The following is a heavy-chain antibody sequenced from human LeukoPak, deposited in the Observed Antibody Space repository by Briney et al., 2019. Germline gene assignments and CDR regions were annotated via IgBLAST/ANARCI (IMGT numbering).Heavy chain of an antibody. CDR2: IWYDGSNK. V-gene: IGHV3-33*01. CDR1: GFTFSSYG. Sequence: GGSLRLSCAASGFTFSSYGMHWVRQAPGKGLEWVAVIWYDGSNKYYADSVKGRFTISRDNSKNTLYLQMNSLRAEDTAVYYCARDSGVVVTPYNWFDPWGQGTLVTVSS. D-gene: IGHD3-22*01. J-gene: IGHJ5*02. CDR3: ARDSGVVVTPYNWFDP.